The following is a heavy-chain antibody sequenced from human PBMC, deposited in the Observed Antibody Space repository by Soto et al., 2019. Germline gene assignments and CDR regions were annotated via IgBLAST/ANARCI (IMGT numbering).Heavy chain of an antibody. Sequence: ASVKVSCKVSGYTLTELSMHWVRQAPGKGLEWMGGFDPEDGETIYAQKFQGRVTMTEDTSTDTAYMELSSLRSEDTAVYYCATDNPLGVADTVGAFYDAFDIWGQGTMVTVSS. CDR3: ATDNPLGVADTVGAFYDAFDI. CDR1: GYTLTELS. J-gene: IGHJ3*02. D-gene: IGHD2-15*01. CDR2: FDPEDGET. V-gene: IGHV1-24*01.